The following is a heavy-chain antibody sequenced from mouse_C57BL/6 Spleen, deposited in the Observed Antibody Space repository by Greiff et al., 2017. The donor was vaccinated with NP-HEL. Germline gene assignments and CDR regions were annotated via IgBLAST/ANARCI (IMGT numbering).Heavy chain of an antibody. J-gene: IGHJ3*01. CDR1: GYAFSSSW. Sequence: VQLQQSGPELVKPGASVKISCKASGYAFSSSWMNWVKQRPGKGLEWIGRIYPGDGDTNYNGKFKGKATLTADKSSSTAYMQLSSLTSEDSAVYSCARRDYYGSMAYWGQGTLVTVSA. D-gene: IGHD1-1*01. CDR3: ARRDYYGSMAY. V-gene: IGHV1-82*01. CDR2: IYPGDGDT.